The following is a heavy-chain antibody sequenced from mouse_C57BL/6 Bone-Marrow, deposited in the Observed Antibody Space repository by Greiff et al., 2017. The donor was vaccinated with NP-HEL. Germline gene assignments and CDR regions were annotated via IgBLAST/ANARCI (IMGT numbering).Heavy chain of an antibody. Sequence: EVHLVESGGGLVQPGGSLKLSCAASGFTFSDYGMAWVRQAPRKGPEWVAFISNLAYSIYYADTVTGRFTISRENAKNTLYLEMSSLRSEDTAMYYCARKVYYGYDGGYWYFDVWGTGTTVTVSS. CDR1: GFTFSDYG. V-gene: IGHV5-15*01. D-gene: IGHD2-2*01. CDR2: ISNLAYSI. J-gene: IGHJ1*03. CDR3: ARKVYYGYDGGYWYFDV.